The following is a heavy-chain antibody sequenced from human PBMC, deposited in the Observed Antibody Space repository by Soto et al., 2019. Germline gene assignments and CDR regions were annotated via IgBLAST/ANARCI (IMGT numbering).Heavy chain of an antibody. Sequence: GGSLRLSCAASGFTFSDYYMSWIRQAPGKGLEWVSYISSSGSTIYYADSVKGRFTISRDNAKNSLYLQMNSLRAEDTAVYYCARDIGYCTNGVCKNWDYFDYWGQGTLVTVSS. CDR3: ARDIGYCTNGVCKNWDYFDY. J-gene: IGHJ4*02. CDR1: GFTFSDYY. CDR2: ISSSGSTI. V-gene: IGHV3-11*01. D-gene: IGHD2-8*01.